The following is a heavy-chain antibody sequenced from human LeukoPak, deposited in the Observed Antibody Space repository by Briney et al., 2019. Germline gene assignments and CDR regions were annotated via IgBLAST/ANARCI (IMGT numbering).Heavy chain of an antibody. CDR3: TRGSSGRRDY. CDR2: MNPNSGNT. CDR1: GYTFTPCD. J-gene: IGHJ4*02. V-gene: IGHV1-8*01. Sequence: ASVKVSCKASGYTFTPCDINWVRQATGRGLEWIGWMNPNSGNTGYGQSFQGRVTMTRDNSISTAYMELSNLRSEDTAIYYCTRGSSGRRDYWGQGTLVTVSS. D-gene: IGHD6-19*01.